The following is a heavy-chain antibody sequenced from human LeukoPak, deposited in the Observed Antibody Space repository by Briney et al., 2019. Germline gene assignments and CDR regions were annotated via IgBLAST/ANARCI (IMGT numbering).Heavy chain of an antibody. Sequence: PAGSLRLSSAASAFTFSSYWMSCVRQASGQGLEWVANIKQDGSEKYYVDSVKGRCTISRDNAKNSLYLQMNRLRAEDTAVYYCARDLGFWSGYYDYWGQGTLVTVSS. CDR1: AFTFSSYW. CDR3: ARDLGFWSGYYDY. J-gene: IGHJ4*02. CDR2: IKQDGSEK. D-gene: IGHD3-3*01. V-gene: IGHV3-7*01.